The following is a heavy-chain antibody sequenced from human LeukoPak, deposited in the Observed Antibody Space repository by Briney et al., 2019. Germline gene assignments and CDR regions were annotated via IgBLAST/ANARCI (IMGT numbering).Heavy chain of an antibody. V-gene: IGHV3-23*01. CDR3: AKIRGYFSLYFDY. D-gene: IGHD5-18*01. CDR1: GFTFSSYA. CDR2: ISGSGGST. Sequence: GGSLRLSCAASGFTFSSYAMSWVRQAPGKGLEWVSAISGSGGSTYYAASVKGRFTISRDNSKNTLYLQMNSLRAEDTAVYYCAKIRGYFSLYFDYWGQGTLVTVSS. J-gene: IGHJ4*02.